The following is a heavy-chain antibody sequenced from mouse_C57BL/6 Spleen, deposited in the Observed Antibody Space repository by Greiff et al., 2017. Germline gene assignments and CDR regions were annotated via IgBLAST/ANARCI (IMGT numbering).Heavy chain of an antibody. V-gene: IGHV1-53*01. J-gene: IGHJ3*01. CDR2: INPSNGGT. Sequence: VQLQQPGTELVKPGASVKLSCQASGYTFTSYWMHWVKQRPGQGLEWIGNINPSNGGTYYNEKFKSKATLTVDKSSSTAYLHTSCLTSEDSAVYYCASLYYESPWFAYWGQGTLVTVSA. D-gene: IGHD2-4*01. CDR1: GYTFTSYW. CDR3: ASLYYESPWFAY.